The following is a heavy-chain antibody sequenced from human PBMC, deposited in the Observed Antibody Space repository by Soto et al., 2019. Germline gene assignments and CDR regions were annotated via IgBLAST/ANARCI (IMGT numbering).Heavy chain of an antibody. D-gene: IGHD2-21*01. CDR1: GYTFNTYY. Sequence: ASVKVSCKPSGYTFNTYYLHWLRQAPGKAIEWMGVIHPSGGGTTYAQKFLGRVTVTRDTSTTTVFMELSSLRSDDTAVYYCARGGHTAVAEANFDSRREGPPVSVSP. CDR3: ARGGHTAVAEANFDS. V-gene: IGHV1-46*02. J-gene: IGHJ4*02. CDR2: IHPSGGGT.